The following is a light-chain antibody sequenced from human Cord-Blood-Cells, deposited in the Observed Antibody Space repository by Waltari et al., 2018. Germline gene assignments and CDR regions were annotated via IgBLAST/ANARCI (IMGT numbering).Light chain of an antibody. J-gene: IGLJ1*01. Sequence: QSALTQPASVSGSPGQSLTISCTGTSSAVGSYNLVSWYQQHPGKAPKLMIYEGSKRPSGFSNRFSGSKSGNTASRTISGLQAEDEADYYCCSYAGSSSLYVFGTGTKVTVL. CDR3: CSYAGSSSLYV. V-gene: IGLV2-23*01. CDR2: EGS. CDR1: SSAVGSYNL.